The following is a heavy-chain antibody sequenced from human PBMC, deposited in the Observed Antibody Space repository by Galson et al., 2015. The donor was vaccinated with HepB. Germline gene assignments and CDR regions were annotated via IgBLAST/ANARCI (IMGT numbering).Heavy chain of an antibody. CDR1: GYTFTSYY. CDR2: INPSGGGT. Sequence: SVKVSCKASGYTFTSYYIHWVRQAPGQGLEWMGVINPSGGGTSYTQKFQGRVTITRDTSTSTVYMELSSLRSEDTAVYYCARGGYCSSTSCLSRHFPKYYYYGMGGWGQGTTVTVSS. CDR3: ARGGYCSSTSCLSRHFPKYYYYGMGG. D-gene: IGHD2-2*03. J-gene: IGHJ6*02. V-gene: IGHV1-46*01.